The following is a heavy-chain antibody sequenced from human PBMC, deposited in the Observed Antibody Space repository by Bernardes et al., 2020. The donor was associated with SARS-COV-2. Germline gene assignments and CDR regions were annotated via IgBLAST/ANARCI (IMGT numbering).Heavy chain of an antibody. V-gene: IGHV3-30-3*01. CDR3: ARDFSPDYYDSSGYSYYFDY. Sequence: SLRLHCAASGFTFSSYAMHWVRQAPGKGLEWVAVISYDGSNKYYADSVKGRFTISRDNSKNTLYLQMNSLRAEDTAVYYCARDFSPDYYDSSGYSYYFDYWGQGTLVTVSS. CDR1: GFTFSSYA. CDR2: ISYDGSNK. D-gene: IGHD3-22*01. J-gene: IGHJ4*02.